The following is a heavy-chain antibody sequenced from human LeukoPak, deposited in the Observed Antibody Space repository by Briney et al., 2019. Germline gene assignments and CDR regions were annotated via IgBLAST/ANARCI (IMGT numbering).Heavy chain of an antibody. J-gene: IGHJ4*02. V-gene: IGHV1-18*01. Sequence: ASVKVSCKASGYTFTSYGISWVRQAPGQGLEWMGWISGYNGNTKYAENLQGRVTMTTDTSTSTAYMELRSLRSDDTAVYYCARQHYGGNSVPWDYWGQGTLVTVSS. D-gene: IGHD4-23*01. CDR3: ARQHYGGNSVPWDY. CDR2: ISGYNGNT. CDR1: GYTFTSYG.